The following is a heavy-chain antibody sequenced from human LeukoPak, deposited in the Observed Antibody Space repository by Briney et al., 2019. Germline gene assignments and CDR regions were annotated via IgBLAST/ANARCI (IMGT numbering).Heavy chain of an antibody. CDR2: IYHSGST. CDR3: ARRSARSDIVVVPAAMPDNWFDP. D-gene: IGHD2-2*01. Sequence: PSETLSLTCSVSGGSMSSYYWSWIRQSPGKGLEWIGYIYHSGSTDYNSSLKSRVTISEDTSKKQFSLKVSSVTAADTAVYYCARRSARSDIVVVPAAMPDNWFDPWGQGTLVTVSS. CDR1: GGSMSSYY. J-gene: IGHJ5*02. V-gene: IGHV4-59*01.